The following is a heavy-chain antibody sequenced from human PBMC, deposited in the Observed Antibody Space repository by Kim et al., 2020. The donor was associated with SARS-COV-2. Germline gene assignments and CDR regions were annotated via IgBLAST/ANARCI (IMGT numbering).Heavy chain of an antibody. Sequence: GESLKISCKGSGYSFTSYWISWVRQMPGKGLEWMGRIDPSDSYTNYSPSFQGHVTISADKSISTAYLQWSSLKASDTAMYYCARHTAGYCSSTSCSHQNWSDPWGEGTLVTVPS. J-gene: IGHJ5*02. CDR3: ARHTAGYCSSTSCSHQNWSDP. CDR1: GYSFTSYW. D-gene: IGHD2-2*03. V-gene: IGHV5-10-1*01. CDR2: IDPSDSYT.